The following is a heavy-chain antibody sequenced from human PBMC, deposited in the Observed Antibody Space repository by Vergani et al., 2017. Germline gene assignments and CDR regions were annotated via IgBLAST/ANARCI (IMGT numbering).Heavy chain of an antibody. CDR2: IRPYTGHT. CDR3: ARVAPSNSEVTPTAFDV. CDR1: GGTFSSYA. J-gene: IGHJ3*01. V-gene: IGHV1-18*01. D-gene: IGHD1-1*01. Sequence: QVQLVQSGAEVKKPGSSVKVSCKAPGGTFSSYAISWVRQAPGKGLEWMAWIRPYTGHTIYAQKFQDRVTMTADTSTNTAYMELRSLRSDDTAVYFCARVAPSNSEVTPTAFDVWGQGTMVTVSS.